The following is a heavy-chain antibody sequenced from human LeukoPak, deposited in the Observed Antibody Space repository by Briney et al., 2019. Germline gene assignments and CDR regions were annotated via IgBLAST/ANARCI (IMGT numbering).Heavy chain of an antibody. CDR1: GFTFSSYE. Sequence: GGSLRLSCAASGFTFSSYEMNWVRQAPGKGLEWVSYISSSGSTIYYADSEKGRFTISRDNAKNSLYLQMNSLRAEDTAVYYCAELGITMIGGVWGKGTTVTVSS. V-gene: IGHV3-48*03. CDR2: ISSSGSTI. D-gene: IGHD3-10*02. J-gene: IGHJ6*04. CDR3: AELGITMIGGV.